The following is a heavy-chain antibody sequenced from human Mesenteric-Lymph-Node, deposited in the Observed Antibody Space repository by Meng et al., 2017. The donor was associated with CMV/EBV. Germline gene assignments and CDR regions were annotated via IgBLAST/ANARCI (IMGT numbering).Heavy chain of an antibody. V-gene: IGHV3-23*01. Sequence: GESLKISCEASGLTITNHVMYWVRQAPGKGLEWVSAISGSGGSTYYADSVKGRFTISRDNSKNTLYLQMNSLRAEDTAVYYCAKGPSVDYWGQGTLVTVSS. J-gene: IGHJ4*02. CDR3: AKGPSVDY. CDR2: ISGSGGST. CDR1: GLTITNHV.